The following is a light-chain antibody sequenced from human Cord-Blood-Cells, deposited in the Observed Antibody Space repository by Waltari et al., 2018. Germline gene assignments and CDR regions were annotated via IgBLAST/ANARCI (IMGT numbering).Light chain of an antibody. CDR3: SSYTSSSNVV. CDR1: SSDVGGYNY. J-gene: IGLJ2*01. CDR2: DVS. V-gene: IGLV2-14*01. Sequence: QSALTQPASVSGSPGQSITISCTGTSSDVGGYNYVSWYPQHPGKAPKLMIYDVSNRPSGVSNRFSGSKSGNPASLTISGLQAEDEADYYCSSYTSSSNVVFGGGTKLTVL.